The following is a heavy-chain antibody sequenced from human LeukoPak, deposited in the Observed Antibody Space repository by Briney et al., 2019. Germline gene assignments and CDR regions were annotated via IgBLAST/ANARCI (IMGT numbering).Heavy chain of an antibody. CDR3: ARPAVSGWSLDY. D-gene: IGHD6-19*01. CDR2: IYSGGST. V-gene: IGHV3-53*01. Sequence: GGSLRLSCAASGFTVSSNYMSWARQAPGKGLEWVSVIYSGGSTYYADSVKGRFTISRDNSKNTLYLQMNSLRAEDTAVYYCARPAVSGWSLDYWGQGTLVTVSS. J-gene: IGHJ4*02. CDR1: GFTVSSNY.